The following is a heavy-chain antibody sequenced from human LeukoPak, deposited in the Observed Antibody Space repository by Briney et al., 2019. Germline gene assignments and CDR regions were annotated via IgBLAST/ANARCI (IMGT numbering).Heavy chain of an antibody. D-gene: IGHD2-15*01. CDR3: ARVPPWNNFATLYYYYGMDV. CDR1: GFTFSSYE. V-gene: IGHV3-48*03. J-gene: IGHJ6*02. CDR2: ISSSGSTI. Sequence: GGSLRLSCAASGFTFSSYEMNWVRPAPGKGLEWVSYISSSGSTIYYADSVKGRFTISRDNAKNSLYLQMNSLRAEDTAVYYCARVPPWNNFATLYYYYGMDVWGQGTTVTVSS.